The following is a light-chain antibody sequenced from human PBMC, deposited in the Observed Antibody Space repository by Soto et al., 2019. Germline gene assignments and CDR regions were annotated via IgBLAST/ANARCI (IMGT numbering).Light chain of an antibody. J-gene: IGKJ4*01. Sequence: EIVLTQSPGTLSLSPGERATLSCRASQSVRSNSLAWYQQKPGQAPRLLIYGASTRATGIPDRFSGRGSGTDFTLTITRLEPEDFAVFYCQQDGRSPPTFGGGTNMEIK. CDR2: GAS. V-gene: IGKV3-20*01. CDR3: QQDGRSPPT. CDR1: QSVRSNS.